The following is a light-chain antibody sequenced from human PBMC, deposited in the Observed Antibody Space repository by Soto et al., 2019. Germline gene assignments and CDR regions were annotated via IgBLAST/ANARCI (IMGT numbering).Light chain of an antibody. Sequence: QSVLTQPRSVSGSPGQSVTISCTGASSDVGDSNFVSWYQQHPGEVPKLLIYDVNKRPSGVPGRFSGSKSGNTASLTISGLQADDEADYYCCSYTGNWVFGGGTQLTVL. CDR2: DVN. CDR3: CSYTGNWV. CDR1: SSDVGDSNF. J-gene: IGLJ3*02. V-gene: IGLV2-11*01.